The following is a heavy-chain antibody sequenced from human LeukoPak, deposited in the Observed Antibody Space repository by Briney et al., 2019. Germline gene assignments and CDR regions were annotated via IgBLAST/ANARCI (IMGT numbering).Heavy chain of an antibody. CDR3: ARDRYSSSWELFDY. D-gene: IGHD6-13*01. CDR1: GFTFSSPA. J-gene: IGHJ4*02. Sequence: PGRSLRLSCAASGFTFSSPAMHWVRQAPRQGLAWVAVISYDGSNKYYADSVKGRFTISRDNSKNTLYLQMNSLRAEDTAVYYCARDRYSSSWELFDYWGQGTLVTVSS. V-gene: IGHV3-30-3*01. CDR2: ISYDGSNK.